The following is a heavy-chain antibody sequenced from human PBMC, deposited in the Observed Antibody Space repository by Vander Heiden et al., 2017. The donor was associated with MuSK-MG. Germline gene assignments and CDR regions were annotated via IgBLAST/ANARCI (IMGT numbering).Heavy chain of an antibody. Sequence: EVQLVESGGGLVKPGGSLSLSCAASGVTFSRYRMNWVRQAPGKGLEWVSSISSSSSYIYYADSVKGRFTISRDNAKNSLYLQMNSLRAEDTAVYYCARSLAVAGTYYYMDVWGKGTTVTVSS. CDR2: ISSSSSYI. CDR3: ARSLAVAGTYYYMDV. D-gene: IGHD6-19*01. J-gene: IGHJ6*03. V-gene: IGHV3-21*01. CDR1: GVTFSRYR.